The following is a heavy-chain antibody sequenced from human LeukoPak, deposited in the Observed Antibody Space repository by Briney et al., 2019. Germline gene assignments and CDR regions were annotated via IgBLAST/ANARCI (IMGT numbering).Heavy chain of an antibody. D-gene: IGHD3-10*02. CDR1: GFSFSRYW. Sequence: GGSLRLSCAASGFSFSRYWMNWVRQAPGKGLEWVSSISSSSSYIYYADSLKGRFTISRYNAKNSLYLQMNSLRAEDTAVYYCAELGITMIGGVWGKGTTVTISS. V-gene: IGHV3-21*01. J-gene: IGHJ6*04. CDR3: AELGITMIGGV. CDR2: ISSSSSYI.